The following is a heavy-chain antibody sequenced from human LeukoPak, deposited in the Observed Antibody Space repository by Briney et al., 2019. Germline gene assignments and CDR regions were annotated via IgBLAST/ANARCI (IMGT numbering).Heavy chain of an antibody. CDR3: ARLRHGDGRYFDY. CDR1: GGSISSHY. CDR2: IYYSGST. J-gene: IGHJ4*02. V-gene: IGHV4-59*08. Sequence: SETLSLTCTVSGGSISSHYWSWIRQPPGKGLGWIGYIYYSGSTYYNPSHKSRVTISVDTSKNQFSLKLSSVTAADTAVYYCARLRHGDGRYFDYWGQGTLVTVSS. D-gene: IGHD4-17*01.